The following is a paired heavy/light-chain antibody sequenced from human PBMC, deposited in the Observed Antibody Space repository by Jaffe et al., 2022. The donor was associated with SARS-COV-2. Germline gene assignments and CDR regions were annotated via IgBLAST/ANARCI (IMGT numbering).Heavy chain of an antibody. CDR1: GFTFSSYS. CDR3: ARDQFYDFWSGYTNYGMDV. Sequence: EVQLVESGGGLVQPGGSLRLSCAASGFTFSSYSMNWVRQAPGKGLEWVSYISSSSSTIYYADSVKGRFTISRDNAKNSLYLQMNSLRDEDTAVYYCARDQFYDFWSGYTNYGMDVWGQGTTVTVSS. D-gene: IGHD3-3*01. J-gene: IGHJ6*02. CDR2: ISSSSSTI. V-gene: IGHV3-48*02.
Light chain of an antibody. J-gene: IGLJ3*02. V-gene: IGLV1-51*01. CDR3: GTWDSSLSAGWV. CDR1: SSNIGNNY. CDR2: DNN. Sequence: QSVLTQPPSVSAAPGQKVTISCSGSSSNIGNNYVSWYQQLPGTAPKLLIYDNNKRPSGIPDRFSGSKSGTSATLGITGLQTGDEADYYCGTWDSSLSAGWVFGGGTKLTVL.